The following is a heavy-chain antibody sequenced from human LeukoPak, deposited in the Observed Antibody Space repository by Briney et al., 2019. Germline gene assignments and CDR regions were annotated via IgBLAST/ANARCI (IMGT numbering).Heavy chain of an antibody. CDR1: GYTFTSYY. V-gene: IGHV1-46*01. J-gene: IGHJ6*03. CDR2: INPSGGST. Sequence: GASVKVSCKASGYTFTSYYMHWVRQAPGQGLEWMGIINPSGGSTSYAQKFQGRVTMTRDTSTSTVYMELSSLRSEDTAVYYCARGRSLFGYDYYYMDVWGKGTTVTVSS. D-gene: IGHD3-3*01. CDR3: ARGRSLFGYDYYYMDV.